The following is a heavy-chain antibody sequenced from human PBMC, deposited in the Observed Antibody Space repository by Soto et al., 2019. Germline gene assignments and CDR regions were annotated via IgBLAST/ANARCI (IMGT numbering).Heavy chain of an antibody. J-gene: IGHJ6*02. D-gene: IGHD6-13*01. V-gene: IGHV3-21*01. CDR2: ISSSSSYI. CDR3: AREDRIAAAGLYYYYYYGMDV. CDR1: GFTFSSYS. Sequence: GGSLRLSCAASGFTFSSYSMNWVRQAPGKGLEWVSSISSSSSYIYYADSVKGRFTTSRDNAKNSLYLQMNSLRAEDTAVYYCAREDRIAAAGLYYYYYYGMDVWGQGTTVTVSS.